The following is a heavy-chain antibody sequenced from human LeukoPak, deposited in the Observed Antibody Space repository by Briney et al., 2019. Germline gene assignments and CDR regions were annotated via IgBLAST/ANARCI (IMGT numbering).Heavy chain of an antibody. Sequence: PGGSLRLSCAASGFTFSSYSMNWVRQAPGKGLEWVSFIYSDNTHYSDSVKGRFTISRDNSKNTLYLQMNSLRAEDTAVYYCAKDDDWGRYKHWGQGTLVTVSS. CDR2: IYSDNT. V-gene: IGHV3-53*01. CDR1: GFTFSSYS. D-gene: IGHD3-16*01. CDR3: AKDDDWGRYKH. J-gene: IGHJ1*01.